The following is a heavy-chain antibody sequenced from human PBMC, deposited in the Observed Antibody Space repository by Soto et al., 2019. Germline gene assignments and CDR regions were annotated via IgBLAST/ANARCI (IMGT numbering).Heavy chain of an antibody. CDR3: AKDYGSSRYFFDY. J-gene: IGHJ4*02. CDR2: ISGNGANP. CDR1: GFTFINYA. Sequence: GGSLRLSXAASGFTFINYAMTWVRQAPGEGLEWVSTISGNGANPHYADSVKGRFSISRDNSKNTLYIQMNSLRADDTAVYYCAKDYGSSRYFFDYWGQGALVTVSS. D-gene: IGHD6-19*01. V-gene: IGHV3-23*01.